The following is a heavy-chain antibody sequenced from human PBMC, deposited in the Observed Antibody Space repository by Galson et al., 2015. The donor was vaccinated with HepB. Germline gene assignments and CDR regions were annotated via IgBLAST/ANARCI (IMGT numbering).Heavy chain of an antibody. D-gene: IGHD2-2*01. Sequence: SVKVSCKASGYTFTSYAMHWVRQAPGQRLEWMGRINDGNGNTKYSQKFQGRVTITRDKSASTAYMELSSLRSEDTAVYYCARHKSSIGWYFDLWGRGTLVTVSS. CDR1: GYTFTSYA. V-gene: IGHV1-3*01. CDR3: ARHKSSIGWYFDL. J-gene: IGHJ2*01. CDR2: INDGNGNT.